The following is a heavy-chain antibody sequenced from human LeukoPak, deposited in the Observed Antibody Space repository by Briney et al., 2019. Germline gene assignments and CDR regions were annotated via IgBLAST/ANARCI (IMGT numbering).Heavy chain of an antibody. J-gene: IGHJ4*02. CDR1: GFAFNSYV. D-gene: IGHD6-13*01. CDR2: MNSDGRDI. CDR3: ARDGQHAGDY. Sequence: PGGSLRLSCAASGFAFNSYVMSWVRQSPGRGLEWLSSMNSDGRDIHYADFVKGRFTISRDNAENSLFLQMNSLRAEDTAVYYCARDGQHAGDYWGQGTLVTVSS. V-gene: IGHV3-21*06.